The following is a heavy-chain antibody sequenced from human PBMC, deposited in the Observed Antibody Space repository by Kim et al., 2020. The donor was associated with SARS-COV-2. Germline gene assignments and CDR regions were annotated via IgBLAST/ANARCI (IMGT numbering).Heavy chain of an antibody. CDR3: ARDLRYSSSWLFFDY. J-gene: IGHJ4*02. D-gene: IGHD6-13*01. Sequence: DSGKGRFTISRDNSKNTLYLQMNSLRAEDTAVYYCARDLRYSSSWLFFDYWGQGTLVTVSS. V-gene: IGHV3-30*07.